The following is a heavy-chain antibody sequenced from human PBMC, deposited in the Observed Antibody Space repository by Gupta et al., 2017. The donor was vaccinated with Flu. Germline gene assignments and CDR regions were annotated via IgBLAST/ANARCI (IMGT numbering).Heavy chain of an antibody. Sequence: EVQLLESGGGLVQPGGSLRLSCAASGFTFSSYAMSWVRQAPGKGLEWVSAISGSGGSTYYADSVKGRFTISRDNSKNTLYLQMNSLRAEDTAVYYCATLTMIVVVTTRAFDIWGQGTMVTVSS. CDR3: ATLTMIVVVTTRAFDI. V-gene: IGHV3-23*01. J-gene: IGHJ3*02. D-gene: IGHD3-22*01. CDR1: GFTFSSYA. CDR2: ISGSGGST.